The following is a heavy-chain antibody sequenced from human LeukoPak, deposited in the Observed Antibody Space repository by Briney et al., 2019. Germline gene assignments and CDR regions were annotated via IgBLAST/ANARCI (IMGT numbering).Heavy chain of an antibody. J-gene: IGHJ5*02. V-gene: IGHV1-2*02. D-gene: IGHD6-13*01. CDR2: INPNSGGT. CDR3: ATGHSGNNWFDP. CDR1: GYTFTDYY. Sequence: ASVKVSCKASGYTFTDYYMHWVRQAPGQGLEWMGWINPNSGGTNYAQKFQGRVTMTEDTSTDTAYMELSSLRSEDTAVYYCATGHSGNNWFDPWGQGTLVTVSS.